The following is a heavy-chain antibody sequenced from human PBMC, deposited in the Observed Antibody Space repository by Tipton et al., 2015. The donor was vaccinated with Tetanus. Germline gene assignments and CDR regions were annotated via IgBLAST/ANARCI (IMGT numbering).Heavy chain of an antibody. J-gene: IGHJ5*02. CDR2: ISPFNENV. CDR3: GRGRGLGPHEYFEH. CDR1: GYTFTHYG. Sequence: QVQLVQSGAEVKKPGASVKVSCKASGYTFTHYGVNWVRQAPGQGLEWMGWISPFNENVNYAEKFQGRLTMTTDRSTATVYMDWRSLRSDDTAVYYCGRGRGLGPHEYFEHWGQGTLVTVSS. D-gene: IGHD3/OR15-3a*01. V-gene: IGHV1-18*01.